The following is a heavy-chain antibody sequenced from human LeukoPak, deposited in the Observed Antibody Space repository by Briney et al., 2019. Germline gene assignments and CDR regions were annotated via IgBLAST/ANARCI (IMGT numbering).Heavy chain of an antibody. D-gene: IGHD3-22*01. CDR3: ARVGSITMIVVVMNDAFDI. CDR1: GGSISGYY. Sequence: SETLSLTCTVSGGSISGYYWSWIRQPPGKGLEWIGYIYYSGSTYYNPSLKSRVTISVDTSKNQFSLKLSSVTAADTAVYYCARVGSITMIVVVMNDAFDIWGQGTMVTVSS. CDR2: IYYSGST. J-gene: IGHJ3*02. V-gene: IGHV4-59*08.